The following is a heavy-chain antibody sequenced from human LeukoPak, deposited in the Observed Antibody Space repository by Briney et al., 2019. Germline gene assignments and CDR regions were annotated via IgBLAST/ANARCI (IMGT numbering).Heavy chain of an antibody. Sequence: GGSLRLSCAASGFTFSTYAMSWVRQAAGKGLEWVSGISGSGGSTYYADSAKGRFTISRDNSKNTLYLQMNSLRAEDTSVYYCAKVADYYYYYGMDVWGQGTTVTVSS. CDR2: ISGSGGST. J-gene: IGHJ6*02. CDR3: AKVADYYYYYGMDV. CDR1: GFTFSTYA. V-gene: IGHV3-23*01.